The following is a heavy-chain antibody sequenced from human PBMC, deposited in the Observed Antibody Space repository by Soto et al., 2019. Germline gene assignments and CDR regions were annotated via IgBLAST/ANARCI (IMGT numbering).Heavy chain of an antibody. CDR3: AKESPLDYIRGAIDV. Sequence: EVQLLESGGGLVQPGGSLRLSCAASGFTFSSYSMNWVRRAPGKGLEWVSVISPRGGATYYADYVKGRFTISRDNSKNTLYKQMNSRRVEDTAVYCCAKESPLDYIRGAIDVWGQGTMGTVSS. V-gene: IGHV3-23*01. J-gene: IGHJ3*01. CDR2: ISPRGGAT. CDR1: GFTFSSYS. D-gene: IGHD3-16*01.